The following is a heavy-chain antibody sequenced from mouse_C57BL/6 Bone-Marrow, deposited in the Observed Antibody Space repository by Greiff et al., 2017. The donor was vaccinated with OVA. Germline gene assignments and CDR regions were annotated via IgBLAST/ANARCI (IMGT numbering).Heavy chain of an antibody. CDR1: GYSITSGYY. D-gene: IGHD3-3*01. CDR2: IRYDGSP. CDR3: ARRRGQPSGFAY. Sequence: DVQLQESGPGLVKPSQSLSLTCSVTGYSITSGYYWNWIRQFPGNKLEWMGYIRYDGSPNYNQSLKNRISITRDTSKNQFFLKLNSVTTEDTATYYCARRRGQPSGFAYWGQGTLVTVSA. J-gene: IGHJ3*01. V-gene: IGHV3-6*01.